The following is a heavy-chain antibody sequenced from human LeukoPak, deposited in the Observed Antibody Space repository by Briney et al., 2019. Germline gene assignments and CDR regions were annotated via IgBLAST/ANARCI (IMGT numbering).Heavy chain of an antibody. CDR3: AREDPQTTVPEGMDV. CDR1: GGSLDPYY. Sequence: PSETLSLTCAVSGGSLDPYYWNWIRQPPGKGLEWIGYIYYSGTTNYNPSLKSRVTISVDTSKNQFSLQLRSVTAADTAVYYCAREDPQTTVPEGMDVWGQGTTVTVSS. CDR2: IYYSGTT. D-gene: IGHD4-17*01. J-gene: IGHJ6*02. V-gene: IGHV4-59*01.